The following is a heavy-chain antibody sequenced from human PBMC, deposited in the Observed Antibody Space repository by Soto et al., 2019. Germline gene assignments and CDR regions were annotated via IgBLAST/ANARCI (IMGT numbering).Heavy chain of an antibody. CDR2: INHSGST. Sequence: SETLSLTCAVYGGSFSGYYWSWIRQPPGKGLEWIGEINHSGSTNYNPSLKSRVTISVDTSKNQFSLKLSSVTAADTAVYYCARVNSSSWYLYYFDYWGQGTLVTVSS. CDR1: GGSFSGYY. CDR3: ARVNSSSWYLYYFDY. D-gene: IGHD6-13*01. J-gene: IGHJ4*02. V-gene: IGHV4-34*01.